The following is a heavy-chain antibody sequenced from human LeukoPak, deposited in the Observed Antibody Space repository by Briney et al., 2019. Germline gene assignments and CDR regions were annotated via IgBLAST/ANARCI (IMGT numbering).Heavy chain of an antibody. CDR3: ARHFGRNYYGSGSYYKNPYYYYYYMHV. CDR1: GGSISSGGYS. J-gene: IGHJ6*03. D-gene: IGHD3-10*01. CDR2: IYYSGST. V-gene: IGHV4-30-4*07. Sequence: KPSETLSLTCAVSGGSISSGGYSGSWIRQPPGKGLEWIAYIYYSGSTYYNPSLMSRVTISVDTPKNQFSLKLSAVTAADTAVYYCARHFGRNYYGSGSYYKNPYYYYYYMHVWGKGTTVTISS.